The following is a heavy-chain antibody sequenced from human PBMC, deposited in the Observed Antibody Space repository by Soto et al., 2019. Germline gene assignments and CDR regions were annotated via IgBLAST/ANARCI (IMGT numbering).Heavy chain of an antibody. CDR3: ARDAPGVAPY. Sequence: QVQLQESGPGLVRPLQTLSLICTVSGGSINSGDSYWNWIRQHPEKGLEWIGYINYRGSTFYNPSLKSRIIISVDTSKNQFSLKLSSVTAADTAVYYCARDAPGVAPYWGQGTLVTVSS. V-gene: IGHV4-31*03. J-gene: IGHJ4*02. D-gene: IGHD2-15*01. CDR1: GGSINSGDSY. CDR2: INYRGST.